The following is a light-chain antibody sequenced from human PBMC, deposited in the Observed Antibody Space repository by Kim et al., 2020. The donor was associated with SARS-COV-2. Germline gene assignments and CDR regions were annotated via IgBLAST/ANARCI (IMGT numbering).Light chain of an antibody. J-gene: IGLJ2*01. Sequence: GQRVTISCTGSSSNIGAVYDVHWYQQLPGTAPKLLIYGNSNRPSGVPDRFSGSKSGTSASLAITGLQAEDEADYYCQSYDSSLCVIFGGGTQLTVL. CDR3: QSYDSSLCVI. CDR1: SSNIGAVYD. V-gene: IGLV1-40*01. CDR2: GNS.